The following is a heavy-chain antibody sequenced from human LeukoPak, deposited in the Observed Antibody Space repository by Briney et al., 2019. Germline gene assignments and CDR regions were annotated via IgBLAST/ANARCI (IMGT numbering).Heavy chain of an antibody. J-gene: IGHJ4*02. D-gene: IGHD5-24*01. CDR1: GGSFYNSYC. CDR2: IYSSEFT. CDR3: ARGSDDYKLGNY. V-gene: IGHV4-39*02. Sequence: SETLSLSCTVSGGSFYNSYCWPWVRPPPGKRPEWIATIYSSEFTYYNPSFGSRVTISADTSKNLFSLRLSSVTAADTAVYYCARGSDDYKLGNYWGQGTLVTVSS.